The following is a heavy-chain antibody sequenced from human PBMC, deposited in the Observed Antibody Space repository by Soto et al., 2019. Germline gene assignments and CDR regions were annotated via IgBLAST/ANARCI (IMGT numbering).Heavy chain of an antibody. V-gene: IGHV1-18*01. CDR2: INTHNGNT. CDR1: GYTFTTYG. CDR3: TREGSAPYYYYGMDA. Sequence: ASVKVSCKASGYTFTTYGISWVRQAPGQGLEWMGWINTHNGNTNYAQNLKGRVIMTADTSTSTAYMELRSLRSDDTAVYYCTREGSAPYYYYGMDAWGQGTTVTV. D-gene: IGHD3-10*01. J-gene: IGHJ6*02.